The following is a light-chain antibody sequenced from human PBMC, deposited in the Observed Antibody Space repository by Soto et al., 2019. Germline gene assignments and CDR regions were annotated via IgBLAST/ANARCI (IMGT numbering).Light chain of an antibody. CDR1: SSNIGAGYD. Sequence: QSVLTQPPSVSGAPGQRVTISCTGSSSNIGAGYDVHWYQQLPGTAPKLLIYGNSNRPSGVPDRFSGSKSGTSASLAITGLQAEEEADYYCQSYDSSLSGSGVVFGGGTKLTVL. V-gene: IGLV1-40*01. J-gene: IGLJ2*01. CDR2: GNS. CDR3: QSYDSSLSGSGVV.